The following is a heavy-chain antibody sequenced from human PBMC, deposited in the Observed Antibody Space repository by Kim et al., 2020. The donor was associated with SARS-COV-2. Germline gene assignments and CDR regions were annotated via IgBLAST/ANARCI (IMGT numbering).Heavy chain of an antibody. Sequence: GGSLRLSCVGSGFNFSRSWMTWVRQAPGKGREWVANIKYDGSEDYYVDSVKGRFTISRDNAKNSLYLQMDSLRAEDTAVYYCARWVENHGSRGFLFDHWGRGTLVTVSS. CDR3: ARWVENHGSRGFLFDH. V-gene: IGHV3-7*01. J-gene: IGHJ4*02. CDR2: IKYDGSED. CDR1: GFNFSRSW. D-gene: IGHD3-22*01.